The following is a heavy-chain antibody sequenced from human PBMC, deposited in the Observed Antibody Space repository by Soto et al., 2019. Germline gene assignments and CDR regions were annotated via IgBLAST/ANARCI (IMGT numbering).Heavy chain of an antibody. V-gene: IGHV4-34*01. D-gene: IGHD3-3*01. J-gene: IGHJ4*02. CDR1: GGSFSGYY. CDR2: INHSGST. CDR3: ARGPYPAYYDFWSGYLSFSDY. Sequence: SETLSLTCAVYGGSFSGYYWSWIRQPPGKGLEWIGEINHSGSTNYNPSLKSRVTISVDTSKNQFSLKLSSVTAADTAVYYCARGPYPAYYDFWSGYLSFSDYWGQGTLVTVSS.